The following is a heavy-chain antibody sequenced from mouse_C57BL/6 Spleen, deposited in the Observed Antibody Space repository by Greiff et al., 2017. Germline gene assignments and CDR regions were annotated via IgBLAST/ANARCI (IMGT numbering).Heavy chain of an antibody. D-gene: IGHD1-1*01. J-gene: IGHJ2*01. CDR3: AREGSSLDY. CDR2: IYPGSGNT. CDR1: GYTFTDYY. V-gene: IGHV1-76*01. Sequence: VQLQQSGAELVRPGASVKLSCKASGYTFTDYYINWVKQRPGQGLEWIARIYPGSGNTYYNEKFKGKATLTAEKSSSTAYMQLSSLTSEDSAVYFCAREGSSLDYWGQGTTLTVSS.